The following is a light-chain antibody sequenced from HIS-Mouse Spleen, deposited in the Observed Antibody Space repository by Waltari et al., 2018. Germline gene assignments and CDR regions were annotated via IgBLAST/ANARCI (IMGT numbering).Light chain of an antibody. CDR2: DVS. CDR3: CSYAGSYSYV. CDR1: SSDVGGYNY. J-gene: IGLJ1*01. V-gene: IGLV2-11*01. Sequence: QSALTQPRPVSGSPGPSVTISCTGTSSDVGGYNYGSWYQQHPGKAPKHMMYDVSKRPSGIPDRFSGSKSGNTASLTISGLQAEDEADYYCCSYAGSYSYVFGTGTKVTVL.